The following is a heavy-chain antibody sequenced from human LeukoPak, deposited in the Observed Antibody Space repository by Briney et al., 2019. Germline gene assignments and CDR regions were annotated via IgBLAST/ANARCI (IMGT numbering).Heavy chain of an antibody. CDR2: IPYDGSDK. Sequence: GGSLRLSCAASGFTFSSYGMHWVRQAPGKGLEWVAFIPYDGSDKFYADSVKGRFTISRDNSKNTLYLQMNSLRAEDTAVYYCAAMTSVTTGDYWGQGTLVTVSS. CDR1: GFTFSSYG. D-gene: IGHD4-11*01. V-gene: IGHV3-30*02. CDR3: AAMTSVTTGDY. J-gene: IGHJ4*02.